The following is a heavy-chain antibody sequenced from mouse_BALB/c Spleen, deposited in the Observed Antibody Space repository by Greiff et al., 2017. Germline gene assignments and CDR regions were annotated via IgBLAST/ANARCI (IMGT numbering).Heavy chain of an antibody. J-gene: IGHJ1*01. CDR2: IYPGNSDT. V-gene: IGHV1-5*01. D-gene: IGHD1-1*01. CDR1: GYTFTSYW. Sequence: VQLQQSGTVLARPGASVKMSCKASGYTFTSYWMHWVKQRPGQGLEWIGAIYPGNSDTSYNQKFKGKAKLTAVTSTSTAYMELSSLTNEDSAVYYCTNYGSSYHWYFDVWGAGTTVTVSS. CDR3: TNYGSSYHWYFDV.